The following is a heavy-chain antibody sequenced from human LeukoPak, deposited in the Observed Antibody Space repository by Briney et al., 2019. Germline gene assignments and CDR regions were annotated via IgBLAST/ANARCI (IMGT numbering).Heavy chain of an antibody. D-gene: IGHD4-23*01. CDR3: ARGGDYAGYYYYYMDV. CDR1: GFTFSSYS. CDR2: ITRSGAHI. V-gene: IGHV3-21*01. Sequence: GGSLRLSCAASGFTFSSYSMNWVRQVPGKGLEWVSSITRSGAHIFYADSVKGRFTISRDNAKNLLYLQMNSLRAEDTAVYYCARGGDYAGYYYYYMDVWGKGTTVTISS. J-gene: IGHJ6*03.